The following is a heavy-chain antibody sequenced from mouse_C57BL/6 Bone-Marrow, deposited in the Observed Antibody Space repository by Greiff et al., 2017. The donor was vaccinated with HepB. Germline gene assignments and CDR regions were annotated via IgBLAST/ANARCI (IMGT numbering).Heavy chain of an antibody. V-gene: IGHV1-26*01. CDR1: GYTFTDYY. J-gene: IGHJ1*03. CDR2: INPNNGGT. D-gene: IGHD1-1*01. Sequence: VQLQQSGPELVKPGASVKISCKASGYTFTDYYMNWVKQSHGKSLEWIGDINPNNGGTSYNQKFKGKATLTVDKSSSTAYMELRSLTSEDSAVYYCARIYGSGYFDVWGTGTTVTVSS. CDR3: ARIYGSGYFDV.